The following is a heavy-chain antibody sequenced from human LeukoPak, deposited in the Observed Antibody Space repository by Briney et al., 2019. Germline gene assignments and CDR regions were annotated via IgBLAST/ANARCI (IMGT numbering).Heavy chain of an antibody. V-gene: IGHV3-43D*03. CDR1: GFTFDDYA. CDR3: AKDIAPSMVRGDPGMDV. CDR2: ISWDGGST. D-gene: IGHD3-10*01. Sequence: GGSLRLSCAASGFTFDDYAMHWVRRAPGKGLEWVSLISWDGGSTYYADSVKGRFTISRDNSKNSLYLQMNSLRAEDTALYYCAKDIAPSMVRGDPGMDVWGQGTTVTVSS. J-gene: IGHJ6*02.